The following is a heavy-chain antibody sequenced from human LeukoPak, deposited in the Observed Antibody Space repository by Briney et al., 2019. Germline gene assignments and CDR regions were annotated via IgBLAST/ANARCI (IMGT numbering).Heavy chain of an antibody. D-gene: IGHD6-19*01. Sequence: PSETLSLTRMFSVGSLSSSSYYWGWIRQPPGKGREGIRRIYYSGSTYYNPSLKSRVTISVDTSKNQFSLKLSSVTDADTAVYYCARDYSSGWYGGIDYWGQGTLVTVSS. CDR1: VGSLSSSSYY. CDR3: ARDYSSGWYGGIDY. V-gene: IGHV4-39*01. CDR2: IYYSGST. J-gene: IGHJ4*02.